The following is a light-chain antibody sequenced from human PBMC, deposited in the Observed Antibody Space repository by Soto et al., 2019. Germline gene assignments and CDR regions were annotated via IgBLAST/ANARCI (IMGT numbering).Light chain of an antibody. Sequence: QSALTQPASVSGPPGQSITISCTGTSNDIGRYNHVSWYQHHPGKAPKLIIFEVSDRPSGVSTRFSGSKSGTSVSLAISGLRSDDEATYYCAAWDDTLDAQVFGGGTKVTVL. CDR1: SNDIGRYNH. CDR3: AAWDDTLDAQV. CDR2: EVS. V-gene: IGLV2-14*01. J-gene: IGLJ3*02.